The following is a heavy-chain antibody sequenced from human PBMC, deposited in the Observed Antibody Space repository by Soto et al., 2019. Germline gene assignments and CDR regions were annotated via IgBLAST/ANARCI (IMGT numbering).Heavy chain of an antibody. CDR1: GYTFTGYY. Sequence: ASVKVSCKASGYTFTGYYMHWVRQAPGQGLEWMGWINPNSGGTNYAQKFQGRVTMTRDTSISTAYMELSRLRSDDTAVYYCARGGKVARQHHYGMDVWGQGTTVTVSS. V-gene: IGHV1-2*02. J-gene: IGHJ6*02. D-gene: IGHD1-26*01. CDR2: INPNSGGT. CDR3: ARGGKVARQHHYGMDV.